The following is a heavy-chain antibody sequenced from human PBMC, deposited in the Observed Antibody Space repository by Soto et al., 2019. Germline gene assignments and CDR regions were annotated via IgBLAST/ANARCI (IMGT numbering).Heavy chain of an antibody. CDR3: ARQRTSAVTQAYFDV. CDR2: IYYSGST. J-gene: IGHJ4*02. Sequence: SEAQSLPSPVTCGPNIRRRYYLGLVHPPPGKGLEWIGSIYYSGSTYNNPSLRSRVSMSIDTSKDQFSLKLKSVTAADTALYFCARQRTSAVTQAYFDVWGPGSLVTVSS. V-gene: IGHV4-39*01. D-gene: IGHD2-21*02. CDR1: CGPNIRRRYY.